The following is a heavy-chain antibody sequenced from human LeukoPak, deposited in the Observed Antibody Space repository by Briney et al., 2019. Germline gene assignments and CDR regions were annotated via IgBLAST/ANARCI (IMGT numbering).Heavy chain of an antibody. V-gene: IGHV1-69*13. CDR1: GGTFSSYA. CDR2: IIPIFGTA. J-gene: IGHJ6*02. D-gene: IGHD2-2*01. Sequence: ASVKVSCKASGGTFSSYAISWVRQAPGQGLEWMGGIIPIFGTANYAQKFQGRVTITADESTSTAYMELSSLRSEDTAVYYCAGCSSTSCYCYYGMDVWGQGTTVTVSS. CDR3: AGCSSTSCYCYYGMDV.